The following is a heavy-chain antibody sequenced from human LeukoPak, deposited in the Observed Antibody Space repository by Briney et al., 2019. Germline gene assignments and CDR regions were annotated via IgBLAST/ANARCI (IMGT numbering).Heavy chain of an antibody. CDR1: GYTFTYRY. V-gene: IGHV1-8*03. Sequence: GASVKVSCKASGYTFTYRYLHWVRQAPGQALEWMGWMNPDTGDIGYAQKFQGRVTITRNTSITTAYMELSSLRSEDTAVYYCARANTRNELRYFDWLLYYFDYWGQGTLVTASS. D-gene: IGHD3-9*01. CDR2: MNPDTGDI. CDR3: ARANTRNELRYFDWLLYYFDY. J-gene: IGHJ4*02.